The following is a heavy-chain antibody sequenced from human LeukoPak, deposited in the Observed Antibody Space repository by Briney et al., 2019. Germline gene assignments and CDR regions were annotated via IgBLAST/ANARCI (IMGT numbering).Heavy chain of an antibody. CDR2: INPNSGGT. J-gene: IGHJ5*02. CDR1: GYTFTGYY. CDR3: ARTGGYCSGGSCYSNRFDP. D-gene: IGHD2-15*01. Sequence: ASVKVSRKASGYTFTGYYMHWVRQAPGQGLEWMGRINPNSGGTNYAQKFQGRVTMTRDTSISTAYMELSRLRSDDTAVYYCARTGGYCSGGSCYSNRFDPWGQGTLVTISS. V-gene: IGHV1-2*06.